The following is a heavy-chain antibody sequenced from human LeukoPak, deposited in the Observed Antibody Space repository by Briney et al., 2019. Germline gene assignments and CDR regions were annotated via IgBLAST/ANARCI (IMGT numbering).Heavy chain of an antibody. V-gene: IGHV3-15*01. CDR3: TTDRLHYYDSSGNYPFDY. Sequence: GGSLRLSCAASGFTFRNYAMSWVRQAPGKGLEWVGRIKSKTDGGTTDYAAPVKGRFTISRDDSKNTLYLQMNSLKTEDTAVYYCTTDRLHYYDSSGNYPFDYWGQGTLVTVSS. J-gene: IGHJ4*02. CDR1: GFTFRNYA. D-gene: IGHD3-22*01. CDR2: IKSKTDGGTT.